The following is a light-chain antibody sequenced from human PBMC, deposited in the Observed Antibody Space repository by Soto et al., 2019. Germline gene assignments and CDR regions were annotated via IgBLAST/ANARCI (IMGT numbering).Light chain of an antibody. V-gene: IGKV1-5*03. Sequence: DIQMTQSPSTLSGSVGDRVTITCRASQTISSWLAWYQQKPGKAPKLLIYKASTLKSGVPSRFSGSGSGTEFTLTISSLQPDDIATYFCQNYDGDPITFGQGTRLEIK. J-gene: IGKJ5*01. CDR2: KAS. CDR3: QNYDGDPIT. CDR1: QTISSW.